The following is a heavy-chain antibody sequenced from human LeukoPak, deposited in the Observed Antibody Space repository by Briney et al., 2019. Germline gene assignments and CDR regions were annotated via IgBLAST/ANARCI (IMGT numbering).Heavy chain of an antibody. Sequence: PSETLSLTCTVSGGSISSYYWSWIRQPAGKGLEWIGRIYTSGSTNYNPSLKSRVTMSVDTSKNQFSLKLSSVTAADTAVYYCARGGYYYDSSGYSAEVAFDIWGQGTMVTVSS. CDR2: IYTSGST. J-gene: IGHJ3*02. CDR1: GGSISSYY. CDR3: ARGGYYYDSSGYSAEVAFDI. V-gene: IGHV4-4*07. D-gene: IGHD3-22*01.